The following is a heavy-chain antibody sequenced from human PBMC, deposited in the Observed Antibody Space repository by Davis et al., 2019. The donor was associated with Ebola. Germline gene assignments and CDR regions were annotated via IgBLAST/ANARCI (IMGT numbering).Heavy chain of an antibody. V-gene: IGHV3-23*01. Sequence: PGGSLRLSCAASGFTLRSYAMSWVRQAPGKGLEWVSAISGGGASTYYADSVKGRFTISRNNSKNTLYLQMNGLRVEDTAIYYCAKDNYAVTIMVGAFDIWGQGTTVTVSS. CDR1: GFTLRSYA. CDR2: ISGGGAST. J-gene: IGHJ3*02. D-gene: IGHD4-17*01. CDR3: AKDNYAVTIMVGAFDI.